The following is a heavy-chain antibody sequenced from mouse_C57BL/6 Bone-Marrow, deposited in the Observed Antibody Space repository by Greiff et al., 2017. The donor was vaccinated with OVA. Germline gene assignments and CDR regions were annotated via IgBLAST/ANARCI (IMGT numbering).Heavy chain of an antibody. CDR2: IDPSDSYT. J-gene: IGHJ3*01. Sequence: QVQLQQPGAELVKPGASVKLSCKASGYTFTSYWMQWVKQRPGQGLGWIGEIDPSDSYTNYNQKFKGKATLTVDTSSSTAYMQLSSLTSEDSAVYYCVLDSSGYWFAYWGQGTLVTVSA. CDR1: GYTFTSYW. CDR3: VLDSSGYWFAY. V-gene: IGHV1-50*01. D-gene: IGHD3-2*02.